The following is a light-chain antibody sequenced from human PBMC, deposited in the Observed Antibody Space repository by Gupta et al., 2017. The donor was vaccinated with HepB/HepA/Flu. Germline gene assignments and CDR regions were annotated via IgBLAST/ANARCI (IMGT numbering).Light chain of an antibody. Sequence: DIQMTQSPSTLSASIGDRVTITCRASQIITNWLAWYQQKPGKAPKLLIYKASTLESGVPSRFSGSGSGTEFTLTISSRQPDDFATYYCQQYDSYPAVTFGGGTKVEIK. V-gene: IGKV1-5*03. CDR2: KAS. CDR3: QQYDSYPAVT. CDR1: QIITNW. J-gene: IGKJ4*01.